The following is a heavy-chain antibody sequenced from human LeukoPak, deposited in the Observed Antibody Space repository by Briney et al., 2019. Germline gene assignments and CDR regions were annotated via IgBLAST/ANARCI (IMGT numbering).Heavy chain of an antibody. Sequence: SETLSLTCTVSVSSYFTTSYYWSWIRQPAGKGLEWIGRIYTSGSTNYNPSLKSRVTISVDTSKNQFSLKLSSVTAADTAVYYCARLSSWYVLLGYYYYMDVWGKGTTVTISS. CDR2: IYTSGST. CDR1: VSSYFTTSYY. J-gene: IGHJ6*03. D-gene: IGHD6-13*01. CDR3: ARLSSWYVLLGYYYYMDV. V-gene: IGHV4-4*07.